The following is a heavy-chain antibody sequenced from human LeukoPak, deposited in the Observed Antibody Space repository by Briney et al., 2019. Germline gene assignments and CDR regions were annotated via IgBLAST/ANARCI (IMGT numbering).Heavy chain of an antibody. J-gene: IGHJ4*02. Sequence: PGGSLRLSCAASGFTFSSYAMSWVRQAPGKGLEWASAISGSGGSTYYADSVKGRFTISRDNSKNTLYLQMNSLRAEDTAVFYCATFPYYFDSSGSYYFDFWGQGTLVTVSS. CDR2: ISGSGGST. CDR1: GFTFSSYA. CDR3: ATFPYYFDSSGSYYFDF. V-gene: IGHV3-23*01. D-gene: IGHD3-22*01.